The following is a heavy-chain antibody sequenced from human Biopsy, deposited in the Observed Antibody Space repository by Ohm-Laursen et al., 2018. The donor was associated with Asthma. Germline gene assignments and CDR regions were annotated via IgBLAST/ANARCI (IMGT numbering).Heavy chain of an antibody. CDR2: ISYDGSNK. V-gene: IGHV3-30-3*01. Sequence: SLRLSCAASGFTFSTYAMHWVRQAPGKGLEWVAVISYDGSNKYYADSVKGRFTISRDNSKNTLYLQMNSLRGDDTAVYYCAKDTEGRYDFWSGLSYNYYGMDVWGQGTTVTVSS. CDR1: GFTFSTYA. J-gene: IGHJ6*02. D-gene: IGHD3-3*01. CDR3: AKDTEGRYDFWSGLSYNYYGMDV.